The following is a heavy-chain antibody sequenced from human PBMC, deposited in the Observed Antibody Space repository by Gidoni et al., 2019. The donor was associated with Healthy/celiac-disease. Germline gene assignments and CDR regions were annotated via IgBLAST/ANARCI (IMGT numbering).Heavy chain of an antibody. D-gene: IGHD2-2*01. CDR1: GFTFSSYA. CDR3: AKSIVVVPAADLDAFDI. CDR2: ISGRGGST. V-gene: IGHV3-23*01. Sequence: EVQLLESGGGLVQPGGSLRLSCAASGFTFSSYALTWVRQAPGKGLEWVSAISGRGGSTYYADSVKGRFTISRDNSKNTLYLQMNSLRAEDTAVYYCAKSIVVVPAADLDAFDIWGQGTMVTVSS. J-gene: IGHJ3*02.